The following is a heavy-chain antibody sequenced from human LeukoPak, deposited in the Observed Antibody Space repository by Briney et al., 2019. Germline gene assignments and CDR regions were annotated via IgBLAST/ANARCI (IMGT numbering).Heavy chain of an antibody. CDR3: AREGSGSTYFLDY. CDR1: GFTFSSHY. J-gene: IGHJ4*02. D-gene: IGHD3-9*01. Sequence: GGTLRLSCAGSGFTFSSHYMNWVRQAPGKGLEWVSYISGRSDTIYFAESVKGRFTISRDNAKNSVYLQMNSLRAEDTGVYYCAREGSGSTYFLDYWGPGTLVTVSS. V-gene: IGHV3-48*03. CDR2: ISGRSDTI.